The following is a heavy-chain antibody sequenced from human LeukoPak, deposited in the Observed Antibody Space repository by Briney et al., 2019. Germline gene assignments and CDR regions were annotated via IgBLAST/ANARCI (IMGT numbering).Heavy chain of an antibody. Sequence: GRSLRLSCAASGFTFDDYAMHWVRQAPGKGLEWVSSISGSSDYIYYADSVKGRFTISRDNAKNSLYLQINSLRAEDTAVYYCARDRRPSVKYVYYNWDVWGQGTTVTVSS. CDR1: GFTFDDYA. D-gene: IGHD5-24*01. V-gene: IGHV3-21*01. J-gene: IGHJ6*02. CDR3: ARDRRPSVKYVYYNWDV. CDR2: ISGSSDYI.